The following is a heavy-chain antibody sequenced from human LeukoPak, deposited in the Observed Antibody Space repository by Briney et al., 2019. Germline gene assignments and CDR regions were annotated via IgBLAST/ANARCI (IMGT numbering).Heavy chain of an antibody. CDR1: GFTFSSYG. CDR2: IWDDGSNK. CDR3: ARDQYYYDSSGPTGDAFDI. V-gene: IGHV3-33*01. Sequence: GGSLRLSCAASGFTFSSYGMHWVRQAPGKGLEWVAVIWDDGSNKYYADSVKGRFTISRDNSRNTLYLQMNSLRAEDTAVYYCARDQYYYDSSGPTGDAFDIWGQGTMVTVSS. D-gene: IGHD3-22*01. J-gene: IGHJ3*02.